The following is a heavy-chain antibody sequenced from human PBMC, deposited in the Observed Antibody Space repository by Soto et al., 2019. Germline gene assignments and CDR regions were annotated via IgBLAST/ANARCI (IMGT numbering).Heavy chain of an antibody. Sequence: QVPLVQSGAEVKKPGASVKVSCKASGYTFTSYDINWVRQATGQGLEWMGWMNPNSGNTGYAQNFQGTVSMTSNTSIIPAYRELGSLRSEDTAVYYSASVKAYDILAGYSNWFDPWVQGTLVTVCS. CDR2: MNPNSGNT. CDR1: GYTFTSYD. J-gene: IGHJ5*02. CDR3: ASVKAYDILAGYSNWFDP. D-gene: IGHD3-9*01. V-gene: IGHV1-8*01.